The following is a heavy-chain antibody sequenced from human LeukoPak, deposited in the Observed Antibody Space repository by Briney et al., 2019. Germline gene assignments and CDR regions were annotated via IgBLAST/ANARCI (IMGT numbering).Heavy chain of an antibody. CDR3: ARHREMATIYFDY. CDR2: INHSGST. D-gene: IGHD5-24*01. CDR1: GGSFSGYY. V-gene: IGHV4-34*01. Sequence: PSETLSLTCAVYGGSFSGYYWSWIRQPPGKGLEWIGEINHSGSTNYNPSLKSRVTISVDTSKNQFSLKLSSVTAADTASYYCARHREMATIYFDYWGQGTLVTVSS. J-gene: IGHJ4*02.